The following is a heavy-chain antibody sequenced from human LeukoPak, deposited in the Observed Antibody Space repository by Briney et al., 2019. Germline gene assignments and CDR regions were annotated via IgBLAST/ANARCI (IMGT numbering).Heavy chain of an antibody. Sequence: GGSLRLSCAAPGFRFSRYWMSWVRQAPGKGLEWVASINQGESMIWYVDSVKGRFTISRDNANNLLFLQMNYMRVEDTAVYYCAKLLRDVTIYDFWGHGDLVTVSS. CDR3: AKLLRDVTIYDF. D-gene: IGHD5-24*01. J-gene: IGHJ4*03. CDR2: INQGESMI. V-gene: IGHV3-7*01. CDR1: GFRFSRYW.